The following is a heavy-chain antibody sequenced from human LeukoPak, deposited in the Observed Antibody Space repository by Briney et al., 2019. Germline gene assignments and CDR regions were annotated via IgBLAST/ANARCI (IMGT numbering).Heavy chain of an antibody. V-gene: IGHV3-23*01. D-gene: IGHD1-26*01. CDR2: ISGSGGST. CDR1: GFTFTTYA. CDR3: AKEGDLGSYYSVSDSYFDY. Sequence: PGGSLRLSCAASGFTFTTYAMTWVRQAPGKGLEWVSAISGSGGSTYYADSVKGRFTISRDNSKNTLYLQMNSLRAEDTAVYYCAKEGDLGSYYSVSDSYFDYWGQGTLVTVSS. J-gene: IGHJ4*02.